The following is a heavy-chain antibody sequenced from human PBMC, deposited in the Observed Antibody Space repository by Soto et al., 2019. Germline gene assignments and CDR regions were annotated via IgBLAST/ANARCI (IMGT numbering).Heavy chain of an antibody. CDR3: TTRRGYSYGYSWFDP. D-gene: IGHD5-18*01. Sequence: GSLRLSCAASGFAFTNAWVNWVRQAPGKGLEWVGRIKSKTDGGTTDYAAPVKGRFTISRDDSKNTLYLQMNSLKTEDTAVYYCTTRRGYSYGYSWFDPWGQGTLVTVSS. CDR2: IKSKTDGGTT. V-gene: IGHV3-15*07. J-gene: IGHJ5*02. CDR1: GFAFTNAW.